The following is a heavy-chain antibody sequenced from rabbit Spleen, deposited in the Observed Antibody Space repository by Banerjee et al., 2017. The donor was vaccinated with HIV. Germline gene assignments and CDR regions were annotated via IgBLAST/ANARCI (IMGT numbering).Heavy chain of an antibody. J-gene: IGHJ4*01. CDR3: ARDLAGVIGWNFGL. CDR2: IYNGDGST. CDR1: GFSFSSSYY. V-gene: IGHV1S47*01. D-gene: IGHD4-1*01. Sequence: EESGGDLVKPGASLTLTCTASGFSFSSSYYMCWVRQAPGKGPEWIACIYNGDGSTYYASWVNGRFTISRSTSLNPVTLQMTSLTAADTAAYFCARDLAGVIGWNFGLWGQGTLVTVS.